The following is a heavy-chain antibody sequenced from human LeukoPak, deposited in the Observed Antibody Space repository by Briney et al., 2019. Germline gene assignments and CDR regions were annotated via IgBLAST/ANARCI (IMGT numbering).Heavy chain of an antibody. V-gene: IGHV3-23*01. D-gene: IGHD4-23*01. CDR3: AKGAATTVVTVFDY. J-gene: IGHJ4*02. CDR2: ISGSISGGST. Sequence: PGGSLRLSCSASGFTFSNYAMTWVRQAPGKGLEWVSTISGSISGGSTSYAESVKGRFTISRDNSKNTLYLQMNSLRAEDTAVYYCAKGAATTVVTVFDYWGQGTLATVSS. CDR1: GFTFSNYA.